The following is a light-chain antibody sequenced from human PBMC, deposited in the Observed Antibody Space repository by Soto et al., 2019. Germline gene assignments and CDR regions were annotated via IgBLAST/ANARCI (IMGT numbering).Light chain of an antibody. CDR1: QGISNL. CDR2: AAS. Sequence: DIQMTQSPSSLSASVGDRVTITCRASQGISNLLGWFQHKPGKAPKRLIYAASSLQGGVPSRFSGSGSGTEFTLTITGLQPEDVADYYCLQHNTYPYTLGQGTKLEIK. J-gene: IGKJ2*01. CDR3: LQHNTYPYT. V-gene: IGKV1-17*01.